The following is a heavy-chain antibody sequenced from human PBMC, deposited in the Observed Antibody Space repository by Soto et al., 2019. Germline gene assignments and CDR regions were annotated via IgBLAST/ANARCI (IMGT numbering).Heavy chain of an antibody. V-gene: IGHV1-18*01. CDR1: GYIFVNYG. CDR3: VMVDNYVTPTPQDV. CDR2: ISPYTGNT. D-gene: IGHD3-16*01. Sequence: QVQLVQSGDEVKKPGASVKVSCKASGYIFVNYGIAWVRQAPRQGLEWMGWISPYTGNTHSASTVQGRLTMTTDTSTSTAYMDLGSLTSADTAVYYCVMVDNYVTPTPQDVWGQGTTVTVSS. J-gene: IGHJ6*02.